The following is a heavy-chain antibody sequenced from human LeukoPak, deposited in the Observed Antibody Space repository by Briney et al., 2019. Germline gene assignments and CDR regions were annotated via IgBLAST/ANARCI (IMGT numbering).Heavy chain of an antibody. CDR3: ARDGSSWLKAYYYYYYMDV. CDR1: GYTFTGYY. D-gene: IGHD6-13*01. Sequence: ASVKVSRKASGYTFTGYYMHWVRQAPGQGLEWMGWINPNSGGTNYAQKFQGRVTMTRDTSISTAYMELSRLRSDDTAVYYCARDGSSWLKAYYYYYYMDVWGKGTTVTVSS. J-gene: IGHJ6*03. CDR2: INPNSGGT. V-gene: IGHV1-2*02.